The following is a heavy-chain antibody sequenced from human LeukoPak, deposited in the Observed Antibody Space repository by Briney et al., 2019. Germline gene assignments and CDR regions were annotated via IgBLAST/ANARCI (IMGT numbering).Heavy chain of an antibody. D-gene: IGHD2-2*01. CDR3: ARDKSCSTSSCGNSHMDV. Sequence: ASVKVSCKAPGYTFIDYYMHWVRQAPGQGLEWMGWINPNSGGTKYAQKFQGRVTMTRDTSISTAYMELSGVRYEDTAVYYCARDKSCSTSSCGNSHMDVWGKGTTVTVSS. CDR1: GYTFIDYY. J-gene: IGHJ6*03. CDR2: INPNSGGT. V-gene: IGHV1-2*02.